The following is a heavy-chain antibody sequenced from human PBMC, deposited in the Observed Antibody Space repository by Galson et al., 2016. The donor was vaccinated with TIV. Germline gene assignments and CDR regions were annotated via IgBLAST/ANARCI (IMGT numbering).Heavy chain of an antibody. CDR2: ISGRSSVI. CDR3: ARTLGDYSNYRPIDY. V-gene: IGHV3-48*02. D-gene: IGHD4-11*01. CDR1: GFPFSTYS. Sequence: SLRLSCAASGFPFSTYSMNWVRQAPGKGLEWVSYISGRSSVIFYADSVKGRFTISRDNAKNSLFLQMNSLRDDDTAVYFCARTLGDYSNYRPIDYWGQGTLVTVSS. J-gene: IGHJ4*02.